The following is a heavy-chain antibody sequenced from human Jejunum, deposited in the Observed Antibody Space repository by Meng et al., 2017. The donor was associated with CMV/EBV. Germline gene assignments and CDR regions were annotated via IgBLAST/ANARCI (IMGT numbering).Heavy chain of an antibody. CDR1: RYTFTTYA. D-gene: IGHD2-15*01. CDR2: MNTKTGNP. J-gene: IGHJ4*02. V-gene: IGHV7-4-1*01. CDR3: AKDRVGAAKDFDY. Sequence: CKASRYTFTTYAINWVRQAPGQGLEWMGWMNTKTGNPTYAQGFTGRFVFSLNTSVSTAYLQIESLKAEDTAVYYCAKDRVGAAKDFDYWGQGTLVTVSS.